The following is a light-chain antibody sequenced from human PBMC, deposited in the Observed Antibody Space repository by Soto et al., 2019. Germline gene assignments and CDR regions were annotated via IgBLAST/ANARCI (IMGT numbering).Light chain of an antibody. V-gene: IGLV2-14*01. J-gene: IGLJ2*01. CDR2: EVS. Sequence: QSVLTRPASVSGSPGQSITISCTGTSSDVGGYNYVSWYQQHPGKAPKLMIYEVSNRPSGVSNRFSGSKSGNTASLTISGLQAEDEADYYCSSYTRNSTLVFGGGTKLTVL. CDR1: SSDVGGYNY. CDR3: SSYTRNSTLV.